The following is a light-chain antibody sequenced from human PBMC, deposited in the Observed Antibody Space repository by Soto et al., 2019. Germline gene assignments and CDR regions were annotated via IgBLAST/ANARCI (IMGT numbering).Light chain of an antibody. CDR1: SSDIGAGYD. CDR2: GNN. CDR3: AAWDDSLNGWV. J-gene: IGLJ3*02. Sequence: QSVLTQTPSVSGAPGQRVTISCTGSSSDIGAGYDVHWYQQLPGTAPKLLIYGNNNRPSGVPDRFSGSKSGTSASLAISGLQSEDEADYYCAAWDDSLNGWVFGGGTKLTVL. V-gene: IGLV1-40*01.